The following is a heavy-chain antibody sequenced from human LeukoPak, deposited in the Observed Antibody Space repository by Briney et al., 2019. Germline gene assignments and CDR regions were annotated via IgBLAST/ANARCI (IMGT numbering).Heavy chain of an antibody. CDR3: AANGLQGDNLHPDDAFDA. Sequence: AAVKVSCKLSGHTLTELALHWVRPAPGKGLEWVGGFDPEAVDSVSAQKFQGRVAMTDDTSPDTAYMELRSLRLDDTAVYFRAANGLQGDNLHPDDAFDAWGQGTVVTVAS. CDR2: FDPEAVDS. D-gene: IGHD1-1*01. CDR1: GHTLTELA. J-gene: IGHJ3*01. V-gene: IGHV1-24*01.